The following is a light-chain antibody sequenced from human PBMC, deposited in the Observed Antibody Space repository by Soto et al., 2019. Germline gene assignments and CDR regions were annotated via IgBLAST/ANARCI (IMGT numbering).Light chain of an antibody. CDR3: QQYNNWPRT. J-gene: IGKJ1*01. CDR1: RSVSSN. Sequence: EIVMTQSPATLSVSPGERATLSCRASRSVSSNLAWYQQKPGQAPRLLIYGASTRATGIPARFSGSGSGTEFTLTISSLQSEDFAVYYCQQYNNWPRTFGQGTKEDIK. V-gene: IGKV3-15*01. CDR2: GAS.